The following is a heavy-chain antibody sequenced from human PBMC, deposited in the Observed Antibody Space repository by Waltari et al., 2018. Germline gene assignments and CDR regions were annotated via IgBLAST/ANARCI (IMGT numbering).Heavy chain of an antibody. CDR2: ISSSGAST. V-gene: IGHV3-23*01. J-gene: IGHJ4*02. CDR1: GFTFHNYA. D-gene: IGHD3-22*01. Sequence: EVQLLESGGGLVQPGGSLRLSCAASGFTFHNYAMSWVRKAPGKGLEGVSAISSSGASTFWADPVKGRFTISRDNSKNTLILQMNSLRAEDTAVYYCAKDLGYQYESSGYDYWGQGTLVTVSS. CDR3: AKDLGYQYESSGYDY.